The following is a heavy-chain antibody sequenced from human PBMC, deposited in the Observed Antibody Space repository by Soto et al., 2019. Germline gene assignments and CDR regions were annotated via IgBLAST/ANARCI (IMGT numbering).Heavy chain of an antibody. CDR3: ARVYDYGDYHDAFDI. J-gene: IGHJ3*02. V-gene: IGHV3-66*01. Sequence: EVQLVESGGGLVQPGGSLRLSCAVSGFTVSTNYMTWVRQAPGKGLEWVSVLYSDDTTYYTDSVKGRFTISRDNSKNTLYLKMTPRTAEDTAVYYWARVYDYGDYHDAFDIWGQGTPVAVSS. CDR2: LYSDDTT. D-gene: IGHD4-17*01. CDR1: GFTVSTNY.